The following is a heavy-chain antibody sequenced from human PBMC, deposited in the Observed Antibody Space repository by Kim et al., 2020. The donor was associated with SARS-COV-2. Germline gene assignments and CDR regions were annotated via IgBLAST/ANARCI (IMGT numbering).Heavy chain of an antibody. CDR1: GGSIGSYY. CDR2: VYDIGTT. CDR3: ARGGDFYGSGSYFNWLDP. D-gene: IGHD3-10*01. V-gene: IGHV4-59*01. J-gene: IGHJ5*02. Sequence: SETLSLTCAVSGGSIGSYYWSWIRQPPGKGLEWIGYVYDIGTTNYNPSLKSRVTISVDTSKNQFFLRLTSVTAADTAVYYCARGGDFYGSGSYFNWLDP.